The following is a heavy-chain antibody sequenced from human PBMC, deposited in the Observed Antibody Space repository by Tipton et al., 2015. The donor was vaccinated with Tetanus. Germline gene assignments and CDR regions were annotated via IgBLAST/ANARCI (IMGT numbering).Heavy chain of an antibody. V-gene: IGHV4-59*01. CDR1: GASISNYY. CDR2: VYLSGSY. J-gene: IGHJ4*02. Sequence: GLVKPSETLSLMCTVSGASISNYYWSWVRQAPGRGLEWIGYVYLSGSYNCNPSLKSRVTISIDTSKIQFSLQLTSATAADTAVYYCARGSRYGSGYVSYFDSWGQGMPVTVSS. CDR3: ARGSRYGSGYVSYFDS. D-gene: IGHD5-18*01.